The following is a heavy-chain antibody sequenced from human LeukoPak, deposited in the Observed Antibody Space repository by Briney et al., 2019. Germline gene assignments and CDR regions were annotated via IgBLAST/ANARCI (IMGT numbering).Heavy chain of an antibody. CDR1: GDSISTYY. D-gene: IGHD5-12*01. J-gene: IGHJ4*02. V-gene: IGHV4-59*01. CDR2: IYYTGST. CDR3: ARGGGYEMPRVFDY. Sequence: SETLSLTCTVSGDSISTYYWSWIRQPPGKGLEWIGYIYYTGSTNYNPSLKSQVTMSVDTSKNQFSLKLRSVTAADTAVYYCARGGGYEMPRVFDYWGQGTLVTVSS.